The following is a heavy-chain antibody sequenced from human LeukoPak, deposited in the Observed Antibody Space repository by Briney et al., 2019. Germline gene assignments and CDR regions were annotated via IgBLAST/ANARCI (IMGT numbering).Heavy chain of an antibody. J-gene: IGHJ4*02. CDR1: GFTFSSYS. CDR3: TTVSSGYLFDY. V-gene: IGHV3-48*01. D-gene: IGHD3-22*01. CDR2: ISSSSSTI. Sequence: HPGGSLRLSCAASGFTFSSYSMNWVRQAPGKGLEWVSYISSSSSTIYYADSVKGRFTISRDNAKNSLYLQMNSLKTEDTAVYYCTTVSSGYLFDYWGQGTLVTVSS.